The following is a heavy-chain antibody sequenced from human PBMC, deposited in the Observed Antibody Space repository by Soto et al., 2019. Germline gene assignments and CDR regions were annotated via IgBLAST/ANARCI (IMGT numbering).Heavy chain of an antibody. D-gene: IGHD3-22*01. CDR1: GGSISSGGYY. J-gene: IGHJ4*02. V-gene: IGHV4-31*03. CDR2: IYYSGST. Sequence: PSETLSLTCTVSGGSISSGGYYWSWIRQHPGKGLEWIGYIYYSGSTYYNPSLKSRVTISVDTSKNQFSLKLSSVTAADTAVYYCAREHYYATSGYPHFDSWGQGTLITVSS. CDR3: AREHYYATSGYPHFDS.